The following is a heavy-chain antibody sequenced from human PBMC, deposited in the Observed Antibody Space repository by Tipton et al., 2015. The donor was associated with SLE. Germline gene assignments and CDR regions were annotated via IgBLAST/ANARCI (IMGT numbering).Heavy chain of an antibody. D-gene: IGHD2-15*01. V-gene: IGHV4-31*02. CDR2: IYYSGST. J-gene: IGHJ4*02. CDR3: ARASRGRVSTPGNLFRVGVRFDS. CDR1: GGSISSGAYY. Sequence: LRLSCTVSGGSISSGAYYCSWIRQHPGKGLEWIGYIYYSGSTNYNPSLKSRVTISVDTSRNQFSLKLSSVSAADTAVYYCARASRGRVSTPGNLFRVGVRFDSWGQGTLATVSS.